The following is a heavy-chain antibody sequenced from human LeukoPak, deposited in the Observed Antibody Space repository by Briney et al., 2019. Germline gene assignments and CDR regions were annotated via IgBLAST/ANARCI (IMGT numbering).Heavy chain of an antibody. CDR2: ISDIGSI. CDR1: GGSISSYY. J-gene: IGHJ4*02. D-gene: IGHD2-8*02. V-gene: IGHV4-59*08. Sequence: SETLSLTCTVSGGSISSYYWSWIRQPPGKGLEWIAYISDIGSIDYNPSPKSRVTISLDTSKNQFSLKLSSVTAADTAVYYCAGHHPRNTVDFWGQGTLVTVSS. CDR3: AGHHPRNTVDF.